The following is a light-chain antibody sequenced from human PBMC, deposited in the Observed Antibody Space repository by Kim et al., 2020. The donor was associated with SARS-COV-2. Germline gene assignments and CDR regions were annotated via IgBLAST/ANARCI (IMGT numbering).Light chain of an antibody. J-gene: IGLJ2*01. Sequence: SSELTQDPAVSVALGQTVRITCQGDSLRSYDATWYQQKPGQAPILVIYGKNNRPSGIPDRFSGSSSGNTTSLTITGTQAGDEADYYCNSPHRNNNVVFGG. CDR1: SLRSYD. V-gene: IGLV3-19*01. CDR3: NSPHRNNNVV. CDR2: GKN.